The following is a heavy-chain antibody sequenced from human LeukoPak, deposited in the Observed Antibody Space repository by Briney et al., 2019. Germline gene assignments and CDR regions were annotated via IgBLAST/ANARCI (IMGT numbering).Heavy chain of an antibody. J-gene: IGHJ4*02. CDR3: TTGYQLLFSNDY. CDR2: KSKTDGGTT. V-gene: IGHV3-15*01. Sequence: KSKTDGGTTDYAAPVKGRFTISRDDSKNALYLQMNSLKTEDTAVYYCTTGYQLLFSNDYWGQGTLVTVSS. D-gene: IGHD2-2*01.